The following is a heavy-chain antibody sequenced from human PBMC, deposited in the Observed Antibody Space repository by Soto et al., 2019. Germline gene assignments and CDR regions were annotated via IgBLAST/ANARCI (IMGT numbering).Heavy chain of an antibody. CDR2: ISPGIDIR. V-gene: IGHV1-69*12. Sequence: QVQLVQSGAEVKKPGSSVKVSCKASGGTFSTYTLYWVRQAPGQGLEWMGGISPGIDIRDYAQKFQGRVTITADDCTSTVYLQLSTLISEDTALDYCAGGMCFGGSCFLDVWGQGTLVTVSS. CDR3: AGGMCFGGSCFLDV. CDR1: GGTFSTYT. D-gene: IGHD2-15*01. J-gene: IGHJ4*02.